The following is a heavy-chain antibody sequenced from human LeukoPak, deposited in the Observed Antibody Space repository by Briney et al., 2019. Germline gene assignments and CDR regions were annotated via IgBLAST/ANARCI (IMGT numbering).Heavy chain of an antibody. Sequence: PGGSLRLSCAASGFTFSSYAMHWVRQAPGKGLEWVAVISYDGSNKYYADSVKGRFTISRDNSKNTLYLQMNSLRAEDTAVYYCARELYGSGSYYEDYWGQGTLVTVSS. CDR1: GFTFSSYA. J-gene: IGHJ4*02. CDR2: ISYDGSNK. D-gene: IGHD3-10*01. CDR3: ARELYGSGSYYEDY. V-gene: IGHV3-30-3*01.